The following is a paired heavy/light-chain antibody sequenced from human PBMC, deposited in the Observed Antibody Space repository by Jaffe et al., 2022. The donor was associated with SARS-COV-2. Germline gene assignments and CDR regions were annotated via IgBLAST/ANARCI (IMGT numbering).Heavy chain of an antibody. CDR3: GRGGPRGFDY. J-gene: IGHJ4*02. CDR2: IDTNTGNP. Sequence: QVQLVQSGSELKKPGASVKVSCKASGYTFTRYAINWVRQAPGQGLEWMGWIDTNTGNPTYAQDFTGRFVFSLDTSVSKAHLQISSLKAEDTAVYYCGRGGPRGFDYWGQGTLVTVSS. V-gene: IGHV7-4-1*02. CDR1: GYTFTRYA. D-gene: IGHD3-10*01.
Light chain of an antibody. CDR2: ATS. V-gene: IGKV1-39*01. J-gene: IGKJ2*01. CDR1: QSISSY. CDR3: QQSYSTPYT. Sequence: DIQMTQSPSSLSASVGDRVTITCRASQSISSYLNWYQQKPGKAPKLLIYATSTLQSGVPSRFSGSGSGTDFTLTISSLQPEDFATYYCQQSYSTPYTFGPGTKLEIK.